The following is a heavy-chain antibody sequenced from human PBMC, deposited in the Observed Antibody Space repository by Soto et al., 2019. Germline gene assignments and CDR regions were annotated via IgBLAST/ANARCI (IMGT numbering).Heavy chain of an antibody. V-gene: IGHV3-33*01. CDR1: GFTFSSYG. D-gene: IGHD5-12*01. J-gene: IGHJ4*02. Sequence: GGSLRLSCAASGFTFSSYGMHWVRQAPGKGLEWVAVIWYDGSNKYYADSVKGRFTISRDNSKNTLYLQMNSLRAEDTAVYYCARELGRGYSGYFDYWGQGTLVTVSS. CDR2: IWYDGSNK. CDR3: ARELGRGYSGYFDY.